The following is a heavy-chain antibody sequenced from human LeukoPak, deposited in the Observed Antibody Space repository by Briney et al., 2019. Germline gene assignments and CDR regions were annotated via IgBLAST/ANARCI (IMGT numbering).Heavy chain of an antibody. CDR2: ITWNSGSI. D-gene: IGHD3-16*01. CDR3: AKDGYDYVWGSPSFDY. Sequence: GGSLRLSCAASGFTFDDYGMSWVRQAPGKGLEWVSGITWNSGSIGYADSVKGRFTISRDNAKNSLYLQMNSLRAEDTALYYCAKDGYDYVWGSPSFDYWGQGTLVTVSS. J-gene: IGHJ4*02. CDR1: GFTFDDYG. V-gene: IGHV3-20*04.